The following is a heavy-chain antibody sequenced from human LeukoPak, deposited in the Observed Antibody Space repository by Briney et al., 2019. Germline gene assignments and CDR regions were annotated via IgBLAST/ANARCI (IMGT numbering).Heavy chain of an antibody. D-gene: IGHD3/OR15-3a*01. Sequence: PGGSLRLSCAASGFTFSGSAMHWVRQASGKGLEWVGRIRSKANSYATEYAASVKGRFTISRDNGKNSLYLQMNSLRAEDTAVYYCARDLRTDSSFSPFDYWGQGTLVTVSS. CDR1: GFTFSGSA. CDR3: ARDLRTDSSFSPFDY. V-gene: IGHV3-73*01. J-gene: IGHJ4*02. CDR2: IRSKANSYAT.